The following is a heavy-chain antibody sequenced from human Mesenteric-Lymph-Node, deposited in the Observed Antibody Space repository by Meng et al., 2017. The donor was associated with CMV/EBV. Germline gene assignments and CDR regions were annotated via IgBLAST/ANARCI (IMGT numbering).Heavy chain of an antibody. V-gene: IGHV4-34*01. J-gene: IGHJ4*02. CDR1: GGSLSGND. D-gene: IGHD4-23*01. CDR2: INHSGST. CDR3: ERPQRWLKSEGGFNY. Sequence: VRRREWGVRMLKRCETLALTCALYGGSLSGNDWSWSTRTREKGMEWMGEINHSGSTNYNPSLKIRVTISVETAKNPISLKLSSVTAADTAVYYCERPQRWLKSEGGFNYWGQGTLVTVSS.